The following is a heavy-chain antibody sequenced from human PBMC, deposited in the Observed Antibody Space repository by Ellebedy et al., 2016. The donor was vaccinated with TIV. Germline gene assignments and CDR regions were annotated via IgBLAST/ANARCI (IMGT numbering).Heavy chain of an antibody. CDR2: ISAYNGNT. Sequence: ASVKVSCKASGYTFTSYGFSWVRQAPGQGLEWMGWISAYNGNTNYAQKLQGRVTMTTDTSTSTAYMELRSLISDDTAVYYCARIMFGGIMGDSWGQGTLVTVSS. CDR3: ARIMFGGIMGDS. V-gene: IGHV1-18*04. CDR1: GYTFTSYG. J-gene: IGHJ4*02. D-gene: IGHD3-16*01.